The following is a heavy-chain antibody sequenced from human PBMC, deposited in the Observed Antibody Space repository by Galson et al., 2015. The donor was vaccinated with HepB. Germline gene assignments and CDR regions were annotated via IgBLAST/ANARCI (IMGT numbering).Heavy chain of an antibody. CDR2: ISYDGSNK. J-gene: IGHJ4*02. CDR3: AKDLGGYYYSPFDY. D-gene: IGHD3-22*01. V-gene: IGHV3-30*18. Sequence: SLRLSCAASGFTFSSYGMHWVRQAPGKGLEWVAVISYDGSNKYYADSVKGRFTISRDNSKNTLYLQMNSLRAEDTAVYYCAKDLGGYYYSPFDYWGQGTLVTVSS. CDR1: GFTFSSYG.